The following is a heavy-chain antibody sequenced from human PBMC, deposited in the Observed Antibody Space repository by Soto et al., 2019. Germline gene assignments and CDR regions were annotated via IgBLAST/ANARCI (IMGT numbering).Heavy chain of an antibody. CDR2: ISYSGNT. J-gene: IGHJ4*02. V-gene: IGHV4-59*01. CDR3: AGLRGYAGSPIDY. D-gene: IGHD2-15*01. Sequence: SATLSLTCTVSCGPLNKGYRSWIRQPPGKGLEWIGYISYSGNTNYNPSLKSRVTMSVDTPKNQFSLRLSSVTTADTAVYYCAGLRGYAGSPIDYWGQGTLVTVS. CDR1: CGPLNKGY.